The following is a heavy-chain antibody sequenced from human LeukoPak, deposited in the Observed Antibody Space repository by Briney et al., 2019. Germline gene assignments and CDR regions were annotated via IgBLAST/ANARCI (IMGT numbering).Heavy chain of an antibody. V-gene: IGHV3-21*01. Sequence: GGSLRLSCVASGFTFSSYAMNWVRQAPGKGLEWVSSISSSSSYIYYADSVKGRFTISRDNAKNSLYLQMNSLRAEDTAVYYCARGHYDSSGYYLDYWGQGTLVTVSS. CDR1: GFTFSSYA. CDR3: ARGHYDSSGYYLDY. J-gene: IGHJ4*02. D-gene: IGHD3-22*01. CDR2: ISSSSSYI.